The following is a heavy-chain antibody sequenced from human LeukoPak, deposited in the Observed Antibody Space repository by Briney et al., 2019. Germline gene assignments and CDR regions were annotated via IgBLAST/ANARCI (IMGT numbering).Heavy chain of an antibody. CDR2: ISFEGSTR. V-gene: IGHV3-74*03. J-gene: IGHJ4*02. Sequence: GGSLRLSCAASGFTPNIFWMHCVREAPGRGLVWLSVISFEGSTRSSAGSVKGRFTISRDNAKTTLYLQMSSLRAEESTVYYCARGNSVVVPDYWGQGSLVTVSS. CDR3: ARGNSVVVPDY. CDR1: GFTPNIFW. D-gene: IGHD2-2*01.